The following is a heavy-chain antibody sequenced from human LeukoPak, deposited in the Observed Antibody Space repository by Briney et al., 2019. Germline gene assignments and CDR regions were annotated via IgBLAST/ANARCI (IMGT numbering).Heavy chain of an antibody. D-gene: IGHD2/OR15-2a*01. CDR3: ARGSTRADDY. J-gene: IGHJ4*02. V-gene: IGHV4-59*11. Sequence: SQTLSLTCTGSGASISRHYWSWIRQPPGKGLEWIGYVYHDGTTNYNPSLKSRVAISIDTSKNQLSLKLSSMTAADTAVYYCARGSTRADDYWGQGILVTVSS. CDR2: VYHDGTT. CDR1: GASISRHY.